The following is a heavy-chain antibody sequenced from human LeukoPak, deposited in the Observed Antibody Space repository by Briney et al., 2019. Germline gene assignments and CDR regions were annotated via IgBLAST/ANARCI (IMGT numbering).Heavy chain of an antibody. Sequence: PSQTPSLTCTVSGGSISSGGYYWSWIRQHPGKGLEWIGYIYYSGSTYYNPSLKSRVTISVDTSKNQFSLKLSSVTAADTAVYYCARGNYDILTGYYTPLYNWFDPWGQGTLVTVSS. CDR1: GGSISSGGYY. D-gene: IGHD3-9*01. CDR2: IYYSGST. J-gene: IGHJ5*02. V-gene: IGHV4-31*03. CDR3: ARGNYDILTGYYTPLYNWFDP.